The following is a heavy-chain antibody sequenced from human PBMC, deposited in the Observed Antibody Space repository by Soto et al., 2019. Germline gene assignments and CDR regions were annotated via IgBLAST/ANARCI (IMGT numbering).Heavy chain of an antibody. CDR2: RNPSTGNS. D-gene: IGHD1-1*01. Sequence: QVQLVQSGAEVRKPGASVKVSCEASGYTFTSYDIYWVRQATGQGFEWMGWRNPSTGNSGYAQKFQGRVTMTSDTSISTAHMELSSLRSEDTAVYYCARRAETNGWNGFGADKYYFDFWGQGTLVTVSS. V-gene: IGHV1-8*01. CDR3: ARRAETNGWNGFGADKYYFDF. CDR1: GYTFTSYD. J-gene: IGHJ4*02.